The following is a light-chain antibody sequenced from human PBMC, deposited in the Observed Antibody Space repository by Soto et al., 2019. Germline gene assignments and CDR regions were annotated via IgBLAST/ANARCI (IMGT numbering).Light chain of an antibody. CDR2: EVS. J-gene: IGLJ2*01. Sequence: QSALTQPPSASGSPGQSVTISCTGTSSDVGGYNYVSWYQQHPGKAPKLMIYEVSKRPSGVPDRFSGSKSGNTASLTVSGLQADDEADYYCSSNAGSNNFGVFGGGTKLTVL. CDR3: SSNAGSNNFGV. CDR1: SSDVGGYNY. V-gene: IGLV2-8*01.